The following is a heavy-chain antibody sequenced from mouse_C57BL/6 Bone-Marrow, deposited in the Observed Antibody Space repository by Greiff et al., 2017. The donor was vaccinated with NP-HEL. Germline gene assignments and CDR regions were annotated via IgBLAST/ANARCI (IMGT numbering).Heavy chain of an antibody. Sequence: EVKLQESGPGLVKPSQSLSLTCSVTGYSITSGYYWNWIRQFPGNKLEWMGYISYDGSNNYNPSLKNRISITRDTSKNQFFLKLNSVTTEDTATYYCARNYGSSQAWFAYWGQGTLVTVSA. D-gene: IGHD1-1*01. CDR2: ISYDGSN. V-gene: IGHV3-6*01. J-gene: IGHJ3*01. CDR1: GYSITSGYY. CDR3: ARNYGSSQAWFAY.